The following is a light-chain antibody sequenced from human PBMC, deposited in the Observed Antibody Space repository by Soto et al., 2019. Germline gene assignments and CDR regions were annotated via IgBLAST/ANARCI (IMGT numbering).Light chain of an antibody. J-gene: IGKJ3*01. Sequence: AIQLTQSPSSLSASVGDRVTITCRASQGISRALAWYQQKPGKPPKLLIYDASSLESGVPSRFSGSGSGTDLSLTISSLQPEDFATYYCQQFNSYSCAFGPGTKVDIK. CDR2: DAS. V-gene: IGKV1-13*02. CDR3: QQFNSYSCA. CDR1: QGISRA.